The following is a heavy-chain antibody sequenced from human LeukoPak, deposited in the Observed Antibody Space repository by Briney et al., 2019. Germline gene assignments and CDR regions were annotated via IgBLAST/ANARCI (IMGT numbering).Heavy chain of an antibody. J-gene: IGHJ4*02. Sequence: GGSLRLSCAASGFTFTNAWMSWVRQAPGKGLEWVGRIKSKPDGGTIDYAAPVKGRFTISRDDSKNTLYLQMNSLTTEDTAVHYCATDLSSSCSGGFCFLSYWGQGTLVTVSS. V-gene: IGHV3-15*01. CDR2: IKSKPDGGTI. CDR3: ATDLSSSCSGGFCFLSY. CDR1: GFTFTNAW. D-gene: IGHD2-15*01.